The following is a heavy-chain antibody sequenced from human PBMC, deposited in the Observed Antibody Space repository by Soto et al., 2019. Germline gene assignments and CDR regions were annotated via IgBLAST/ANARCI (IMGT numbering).Heavy chain of an antibody. J-gene: IGHJ4*02. D-gene: IGHD3-22*01. CDR3: ARATYYYDSSGYAAYYFDY. CDR2: IDWDDDK. Sequence: SGPTLVNHTQTLTLTCTFSGFSLSTSGMCVSWIRQPPGKALEWLARIDWDDDKYYSTSLKTRLTISKDTSKNQVVLTMTNMDPVDTATYYCARATYYYDSSGYAAYYFDYWGQGTLVTVSS. CDR1: GFSLSTSGMC. V-gene: IGHV2-70*11.